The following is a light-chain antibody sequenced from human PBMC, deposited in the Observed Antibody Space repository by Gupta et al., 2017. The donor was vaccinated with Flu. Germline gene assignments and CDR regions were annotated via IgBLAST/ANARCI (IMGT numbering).Light chain of an antibody. CDR2: AKN. CDR3: SSRDSTDNHQAV. CDR1: SLSDSY. V-gene: IGLV3-19*01. J-gene: IGLJ2*01. Sequence: SSELTQDPAVSVALGQTVSIKCQGDSLSDSYASWDQQKPGQAPVLVIYAKNIRPSGIPDRFSGSSSGNTASLTITGAQAEDEADYYCSSRDSTDNHQAVFGGGTKLTVL.